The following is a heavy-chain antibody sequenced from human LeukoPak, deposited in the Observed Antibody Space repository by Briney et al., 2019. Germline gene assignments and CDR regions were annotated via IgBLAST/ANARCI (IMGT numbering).Heavy chain of an antibody. CDR1: GASISIGFYY. CDR3: ARHKYYYDSSGYYHTEDFQH. CDR2: IYYSGST. J-gene: IGHJ1*01. D-gene: IGHD3-22*01. Sequence: SETLSLTCTVSGASISIGFYYWSWIRQHPGKGPEWIGYIYYSGSTYYNPSLKSRVTMSVDTSKNQFSLKLSSVTAADTAVYYCARHKYYYDSSGYYHTEDFQHWGQGTLVTVSS. V-gene: IGHV4-31*03.